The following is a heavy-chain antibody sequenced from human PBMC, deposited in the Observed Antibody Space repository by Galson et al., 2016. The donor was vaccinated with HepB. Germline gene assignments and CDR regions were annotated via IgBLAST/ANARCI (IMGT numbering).Heavy chain of an antibody. CDR3: AKGDDFWSGYYGGL. Sequence: SLRLSCAASGFTFSNYAMRWVRQAPGKGLERVSGISGTGGTTYYADSVEGRFTISRDNSKNTLYLRMNSLRAEDTAVYYCAKGDDFWSGYYGGLWGQGTLVTVSS. V-gene: IGHV3-23*01. CDR1: GFTFSNYA. CDR2: ISGTGGTT. D-gene: IGHD3-3*01. J-gene: IGHJ4*02.